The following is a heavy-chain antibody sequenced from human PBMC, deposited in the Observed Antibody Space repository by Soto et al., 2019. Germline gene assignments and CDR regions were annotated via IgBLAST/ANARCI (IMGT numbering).Heavy chain of an antibody. CDR1: GYTFTAYA. V-gene: IGHV1-3*01. D-gene: IGHD5-18*01. J-gene: IGHJ4*02. CDR2: INVGTDDT. Sequence: QVQLVQSGAEVKKPGASVRVSCKASGYTFTAYAMDWVRQTPGQRLEWVGWINVGTDDTEYSQQFQGRVNMTRDTSARTLYMELSSLRSEDTAVYYCARDVDTSMSAPLDYWGQGSLVTVSS. CDR3: ARDVDTSMSAPLDY.